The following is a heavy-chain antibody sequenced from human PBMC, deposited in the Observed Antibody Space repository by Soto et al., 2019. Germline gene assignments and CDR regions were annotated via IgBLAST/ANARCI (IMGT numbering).Heavy chain of an antibody. V-gene: IGHV1-18*01. CDR3: ARDAAIGMIDY. Sequence: QVQLVQSGAEVKKPGASVKVSCKASGYTFTSYGISWVRQAPGQGLEWMGWISAYNGNTKYAQKLQGRVIITTDTSTSTAYMELRSLRSDEPSVYYCARDAAIGMIDYWGQGTLVTVSS. D-gene: IGHD3-16*01. CDR1: GYTFTSYG. CDR2: ISAYNGNT. J-gene: IGHJ4*02.